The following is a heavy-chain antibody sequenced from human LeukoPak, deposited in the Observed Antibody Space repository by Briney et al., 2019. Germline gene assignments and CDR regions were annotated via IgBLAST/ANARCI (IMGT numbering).Heavy chain of an antibody. CDR1: GFTFSSYA. V-gene: IGHV3-23*01. J-gene: IGHJ4*02. D-gene: IGHD1-1*01. CDR3: AKELSETATSDH. Sequence: PGGSLRLSCAASGFTFSSYAMSWVRQAPGKGLEWVSAISGSGGSTYYADSVKGRFTISRDNSKNTLFLQMNNLRTEDTAVYFCAKELSETATSDHWGQGTLVIVSS. CDR2: ISGSGGST.